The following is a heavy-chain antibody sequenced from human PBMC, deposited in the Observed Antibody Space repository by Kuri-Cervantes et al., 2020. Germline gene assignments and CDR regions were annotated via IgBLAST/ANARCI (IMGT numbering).Heavy chain of an antibody. CDR3: ARATAHSSSSVPPWFDP. Sequence: ASVKVSCKASGYTFTGYYMHWVRQAPGQGLEWMGWINPNSGGTNYAQKFQGWVTMTRDTSISTAYMELSRLRSDDTAVYYCARATAHSSSSVPPWFDPWGQGTLVTVSS. D-gene: IGHD6-6*01. CDR2: INPNSGGT. V-gene: IGHV1-2*04. J-gene: IGHJ5*02. CDR1: GYTFTGYY.